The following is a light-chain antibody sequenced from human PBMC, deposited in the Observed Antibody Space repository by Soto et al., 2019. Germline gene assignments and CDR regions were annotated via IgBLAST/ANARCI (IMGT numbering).Light chain of an antibody. J-gene: IGKJ4*01. V-gene: IGKV1-5*01. CDR1: QDISRW. CDR2: DAS. Sequence: DIQMTQSPPPLPASAGDRVTITCRASQDISRWLAWYQQKPGKAPVLLIYDASTLQGGVPSRFSGTGSGTEFTLTISSLQPEDFATYYCQQYDNYPLTLGGGTKVDIK. CDR3: QQYDNYPLT.